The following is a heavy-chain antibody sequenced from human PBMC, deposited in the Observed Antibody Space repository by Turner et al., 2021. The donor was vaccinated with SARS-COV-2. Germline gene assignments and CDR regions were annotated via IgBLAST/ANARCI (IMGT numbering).Heavy chain of an antibody. CDR3: ARCSPQGGYVPVLDY. J-gene: IGHJ4*02. Sequence: LQLLESVPGLVKSSETLSLACAVPGGPISSSSYYWGWFRLPPGKGLEERGRIYYSDSTYYNPTIKRRVTISVVTTKNQISLKLSSVTAADTAVLYCARCSPQGGYVPVLDYWGQGTLVTVSS. V-gene: IGHV4-39*01. CDR1: GGPISSSSYY. D-gene: IGHD6-19*01. CDR2: IYYSDST.